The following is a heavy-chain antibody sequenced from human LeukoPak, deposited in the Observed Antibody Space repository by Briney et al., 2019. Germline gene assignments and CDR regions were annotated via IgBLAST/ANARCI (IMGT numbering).Heavy chain of an antibody. CDR1: GFTFSSYG. J-gene: IGHJ6*03. V-gene: IGHV3-23*01. CDR2: ISGGGDIT. CDR3: ARDQRGYLYYMDV. D-gene: IGHD1-1*01. Sequence: GGSLRLSCAASGFTFSSYGMSLVRQAPRKGLEWVSAISGGGDITYYADSVKGRFTISRDNSKNTLYLQMNSLRAEDTAVYYCARDQRGYLYYMDVWGKGTTVTISS.